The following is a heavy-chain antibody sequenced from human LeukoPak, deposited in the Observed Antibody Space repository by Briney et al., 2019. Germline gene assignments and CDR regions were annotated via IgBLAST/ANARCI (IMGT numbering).Heavy chain of an antibody. CDR2: INPNTGAT. J-gene: IGHJ4*02. CDR1: GYTLTGYY. D-gene: IGHD6-19*01. CDR3: ARDRVGSGWPRPYYFEV. V-gene: IGHV1-2*02. Sequence: ASVKVSCKASGYTLTGYYLHWVRHAPGQGLEWMGWINPNTGATHSAQKFQGRITMTRDSSISTAYMDLSRLRSDDTAVYYCARDRVGSGWPRPYYFEVWRQGTLVTVSS.